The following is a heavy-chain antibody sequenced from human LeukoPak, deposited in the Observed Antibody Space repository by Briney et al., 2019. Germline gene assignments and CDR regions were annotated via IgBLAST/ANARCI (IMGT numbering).Heavy chain of an antibody. J-gene: IGHJ3*02. Sequence: NPSETLSLTCTVSGGYISSYYWSWIRQPPGEGLEWIGYVYYTGSTNYNPSLKSRVSISVDTSKNQFSLKLSSVTAADTAVYYCARDRANGVGEAFDIWGQGTMVTVSS. CDR3: ARDRANGVGEAFDI. D-gene: IGHD1-1*01. CDR1: GGYISSYY. CDR2: VYYTGST. V-gene: IGHV4-59*01.